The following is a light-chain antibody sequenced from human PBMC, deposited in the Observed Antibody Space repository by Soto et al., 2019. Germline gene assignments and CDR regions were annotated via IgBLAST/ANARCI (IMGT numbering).Light chain of an antibody. V-gene: IGKV3-20*01. CDR2: ATS. CDR3: QQYSSPWT. CDR1: QRISSHF. Sequence: EIVVTQCPGTLWLSPGQRATLACRASQRISSHFLAWYQQKPGQAPRLLIYATSSRATVIPGRFSGSGSGTDFTLTISRLEPEDFAVYYCQQYSSPWTFGQGTKVDIK. J-gene: IGKJ1*01.